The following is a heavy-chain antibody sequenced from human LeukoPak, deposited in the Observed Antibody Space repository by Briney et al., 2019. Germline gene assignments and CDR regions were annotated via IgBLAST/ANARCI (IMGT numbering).Heavy chain of an antibody. CDR1: GYTFTSYG. CDR3: ASQRNRIAAAGTFDY. Sequence: ASVKVSCKASGYTFTSYGISWVRQAPGQGLEWMGWINTNTGNPTYAQGFTGRFVFSLDTSVSTAYLQISSLKAEDTAVYYCASQRNRIAAAGTFDYWGQGTLVTVSS. J-gene: IGHJ4*02. CDR2: INTNTGNP. D-gene: IGHD6-13*01. V-gene: IGHV7-4-1*02.